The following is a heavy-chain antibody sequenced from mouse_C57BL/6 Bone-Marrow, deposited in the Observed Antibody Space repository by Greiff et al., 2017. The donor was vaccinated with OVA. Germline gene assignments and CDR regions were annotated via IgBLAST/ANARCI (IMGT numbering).Heavy chain of an antibody. CDR1: GYTFTDYY. J-gene: IGHJ4*01. D-gene: IGHD1-2*01. Sequence: VQLQQSGPELVKPGASVKISCKASGYTFTDYYMNWVKQSHGKSLEWIGDINPNNGGTSYNQKFKGKATLTVDKSSSTAYMELRSLTSEDSAVYYCARRGFTTAAMDYWGQGTSATVSS. CDR2: INPNNGGT. V-gene: IGHV1-26*01. CDR3: ARRGFTTAAMDY.